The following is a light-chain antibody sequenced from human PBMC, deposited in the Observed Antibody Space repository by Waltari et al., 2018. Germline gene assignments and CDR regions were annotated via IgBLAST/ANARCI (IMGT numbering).Light chain of an antibody. CDR3: QQGSNWSYS. Sequence: DIVMTQSPATLSLSPGERATLSCRASQSVSSRLAWYQQKPGQPPRLLIYDTSTRATGIPDRFSGSGSGTDFTLTISSLEPEDVAVYFCQQGSNWSYSFGQGTKVEIK. V-gene: IGKV3D-15*01. J-gene: IGKJ2*03. CDR1: QSVSSR. CDR2: DTS.